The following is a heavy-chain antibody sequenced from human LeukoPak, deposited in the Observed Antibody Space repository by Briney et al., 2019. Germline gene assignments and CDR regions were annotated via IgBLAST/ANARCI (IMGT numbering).Heavy chain of an antibody. D-gene: IGHD1-26*01. J-gene: IGHJ4*02. V-gene: IGHV4-59*12. Sequence: SETLSLTCTVSGGSISGYYWSWIRQPPGKGLEWIGYIYHNGGTNYNPSLQSRLTISVDTPKNQVSLNLTSVTDADTAVYYCSRESGPFSPFGFWGQGTLVSVHS. CDR1: GGSISGYY. CDR2: IYHNGGT. CDR3: SRESGPFSPFGF.